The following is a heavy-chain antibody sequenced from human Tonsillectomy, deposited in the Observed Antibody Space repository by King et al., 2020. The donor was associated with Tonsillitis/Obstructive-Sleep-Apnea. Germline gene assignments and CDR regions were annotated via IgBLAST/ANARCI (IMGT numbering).Heavy chain of an antibody. CDR2: IYYSGST. J-gene: IGHJ4*02. Sequence: VQLQESGPGLVKPSQTLSLTCTVSGGSISSGGYYWSWIRQHPGKGLEWIGYIYYSGSTYYNPSLKSRFTISVDTSKNQFSLKLSSVTAADTAVYYCAREGRYYYDSSGYYQYYFDYWGQGTLVTVSS. CDR1: GGSISSGGYY. V-gene: IGHV4-31*03. CDR3: AREGRYYYDSSGYYQYYFDY. D-gene: IGHD3-22*01.